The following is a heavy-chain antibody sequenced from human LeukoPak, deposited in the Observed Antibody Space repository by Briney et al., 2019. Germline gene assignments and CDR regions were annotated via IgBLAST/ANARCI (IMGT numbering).Heavy chain of an antibody. D-gene: IGHD5-12*01. CDR3: ARHRISDYDSGVSWCDP. V-gene: IGHV5-51*01. CDR2: IYPGDSNT. Sequence: GESLKISCKGSEYSFTSYWIAWVRQMPGRGLEYMGFIYPGDSNTRYNPSFQGQVTISADKSISTAYLQWSSLKASDTAMYYCARHRISDYDSGVSWCDPWGQGTLVTVSS. CDR1: EYSFTSYW. J-gene: IGHJ5*02.